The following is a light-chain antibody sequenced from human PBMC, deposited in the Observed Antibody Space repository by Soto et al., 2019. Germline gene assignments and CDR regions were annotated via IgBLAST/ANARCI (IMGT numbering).Light chain of an antibody. CDR3: QQYHDYWS. Sequence: DIQMTQSPSTLSASIGHRVTITCRASQSISGWLAWYQQKPGKAPKLLISDVSSLESGVPSRFSGSGSGTEFTLTISSLQPDYFAVYYCQQYHDYWSFGPGTKVEVK. J-gene: IGKJ1*01. CDR2: DVS. CDR1: QSISGW. V-gene: IGKV1-5*01.